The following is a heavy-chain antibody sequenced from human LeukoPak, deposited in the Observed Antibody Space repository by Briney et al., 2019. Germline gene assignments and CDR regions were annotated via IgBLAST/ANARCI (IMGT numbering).Heavy chain of an antibody. D-gene: IGHD3-22*01. CDR1: GGTFSSYA. V-gene: IGHV1-18*01. CDR3: ARAPMIVVASDAFDI. CDR2: ISAYNGNT. J-gene: IGHJ3*02. Sequence: ASVKVSCKASGGTFSSYAISWVRQAPGQGLEWMGWISAYNGNTNYAQKLQGRVTMTTDTSTSTAYMELRSLRSDDTAVYYCARAPMIVVASDAFDIWGQGTMVTVSS.